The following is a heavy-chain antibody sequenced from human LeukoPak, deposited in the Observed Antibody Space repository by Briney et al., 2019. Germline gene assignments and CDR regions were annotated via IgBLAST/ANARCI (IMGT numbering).Heavy chain of an antibody. CDR2: ISAYNGNT. Sequence: ASVKVSCKASGYTFTSYGISWMRQAPGQGLEWMGWISAYNGNTNYAQKLQGRVTMTTDTSTSTAYMELRSLRSDDTAVYYCARYWSGSGGTLYYYGMDVWGQGTTVTVSS. J-gene: IGHJ6*02. CDR3: ARYWSGSGGTLYYYGMDV. D-gene: IGHD1-26*01. V-gene: IGHV1-18*01. CDR1: GYTFTSYG.